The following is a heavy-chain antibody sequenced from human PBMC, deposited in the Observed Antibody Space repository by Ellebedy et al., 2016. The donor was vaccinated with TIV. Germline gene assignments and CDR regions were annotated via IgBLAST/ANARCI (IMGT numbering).Heavy chain of an antibody. CDR3: ARRPNYYGMDV. Sequence: MPSETLSLTCTVSGGSISSYYWSWIRQPPGKGLEWIGYIYYSGSTNYNPSLKSRVTISVDTSKNQFSLKLSSVTAADTAVYYCARRPNYYGMDVWGQGTTVTVSS. J-gene: IGHJ6*02. V-gene: IGHV4-59*01. CDR2: IYYSGST. CDR1: GGSISSYY. D-gene: IGHD6-6*01.